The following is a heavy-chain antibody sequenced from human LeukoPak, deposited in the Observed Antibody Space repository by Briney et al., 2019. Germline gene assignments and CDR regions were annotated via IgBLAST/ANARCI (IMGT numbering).Heavy chain of an antibody. CDR3: ARPFDI. CDR2: ISNSGGTI. CDR1: GFTFSSFD. Sequence: GESLSLSCTASGFTFSSFDMSWVRQAPGKGLEWVAHISNSGGTIYYADSVQGRFPIPRDNTKNSLYLQMNSLRAEDTAIYYCARPFDIWGQGPMVTVSS. V-gene: IGHV3-48*03. J-gene: IGHJ3*02.